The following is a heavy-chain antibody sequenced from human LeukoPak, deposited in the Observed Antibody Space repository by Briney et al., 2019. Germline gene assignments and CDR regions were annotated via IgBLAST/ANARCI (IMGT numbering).Heavy chain of an antibody. CDR1: GGSISSGGYS. D-gene: IGHD5-18*01. CDR3: AREDTAMAIFDY. Sequence: SETLSLTCAVSGGSISSGGYSWSWIRQPPGKGLEWIGYIYHSGSTYYNPSLKSRVTISVDGSKNQFSLKLSSVTAADTAVYYCAREDTAMAIFDYWGQGTLVTVSS. J-gene: IGHJ4*02. V-gene: IGHV4-30-2*01. CDR2: IYHSGST.